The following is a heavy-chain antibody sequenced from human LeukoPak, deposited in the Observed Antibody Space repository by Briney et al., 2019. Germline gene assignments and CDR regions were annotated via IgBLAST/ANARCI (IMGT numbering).Heavy chain of an antibody. CDR2: IFPSGGEI. CDR1: GFTFSTFA. Sequence: GGSLRLSCAASGFTFSTFAMIWVRQPPGKGLEWVSSIFPSGGEIHYADSVRGRFTISRDNSKSTLSLQMNSLRAEDTALYYCASSSGWSAPYPYYYMDVWGKGTTVTVSS. J-gene: IGHJ6*03. D-gene: IGHD6-19*01. V-gene: IGHV3-23*01. CDR3: ASSSGWSAPYPYYYMDV.